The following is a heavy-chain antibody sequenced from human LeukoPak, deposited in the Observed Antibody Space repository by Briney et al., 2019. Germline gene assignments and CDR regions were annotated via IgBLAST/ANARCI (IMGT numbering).Heavy chain of an antibody. CDR3: ARDVEMAI. Sequence: TPSETLSLTCTISGGSISSYYWSWIRQPAGKGLEWIGRIYTSGSTNYNPSLKSRVTISVDKSKNQFSLKLGSVTAADTAVYYCARDVEMAIWGQGTMVTVSS. J-gene: IGHJ3*02. V-gene: IGHV4-4*07. CDR1: GGSISSYY. CDR2: IYTSGST. D-gene: IGHD5-24*01.